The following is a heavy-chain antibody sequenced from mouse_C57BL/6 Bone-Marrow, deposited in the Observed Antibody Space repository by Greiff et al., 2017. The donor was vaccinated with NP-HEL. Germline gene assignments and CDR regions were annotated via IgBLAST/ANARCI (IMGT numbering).Heavy chain of an antibody. CDR1: GYTFTDYY. D-gene: IGHD2-1*01. CDR2: INPNNGGT. Sequence: EVQLQQSGPELVKPGASVKISCKASGYTFTDYYMNWVKQSHGKSLEWIGDINPNNGGTSYNQKFKGKATLTVDKSSSTAYMELRSLTSEDSAVYYCARWVYYFLAMDYWGQGTSVTVSS. CDR3: ARWVYYFLAMDY. V-gene: IGHV1-26*01. J-gene: IGHJ4*01.